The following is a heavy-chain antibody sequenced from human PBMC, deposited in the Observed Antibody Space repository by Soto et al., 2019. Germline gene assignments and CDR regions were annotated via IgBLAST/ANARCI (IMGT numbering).Heavy chain of an antibody. CDR3: ATIPRNYYYYYYMDV. CDR2: INHSGST. V-gene: IGHV4-34*01. Sequence: SETLSLTCAVYGGSFSGYYWSWIRQPPGKGLEWIGEINHSGSTNYNPSLQSRVTISVDTSKNQFSLKLSSVTAADTAVYYCATIPRNYYYYYYMDVWGKGTTVTVSS. J-gene: IGHJ6*03. CDR1: GGSFSGYY.